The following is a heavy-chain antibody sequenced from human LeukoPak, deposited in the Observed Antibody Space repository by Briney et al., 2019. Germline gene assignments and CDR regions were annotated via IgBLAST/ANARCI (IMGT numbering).Heavy chain of an antibody. V-gene: IGHV3-23*01. J-gene: IGHJ6*02. CDR2: ICGSGGSN. CDR1: GFTISSYA. D-gene: IGHD3-10*01. Sequence: PGGSLTLSCAASGFTISSYARSWVRQAPGKGLEWVSSICGSGGSNYYADPERGRITIARDNYKQTLYMQRNRPRAEAAAEYFCAKEGRGYGSGSYSRRYNYSGRDVWGQGTTVTVSS. CDR3: AKEGRGYGSGSYSRRYNYSGRDV.